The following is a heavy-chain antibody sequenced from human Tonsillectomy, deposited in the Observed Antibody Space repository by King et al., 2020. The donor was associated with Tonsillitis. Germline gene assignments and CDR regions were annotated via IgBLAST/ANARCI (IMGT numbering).Heavy chain of an antibody. CDR1: GFTFSSFD. V-gene: IGHV3-23*04. CDR3: ARDRGFSSTSRGGSYYYGLDV. J-gene: IGHJ6*02. Sequence: VQLVESGGGLVQPGGSLRLSCAASGFTFSSFDMTWVRRAPGKGLDWVAGISGTDDSPYYADSVKGRFTISRDDSQNILSLQMNSLRADDTAIHYCARDRGFSSTSRGGSYYYGLDVWGQGTTVSVSS. CDR2: ISGTDDSP. D-gene: IGHD3-10*01.